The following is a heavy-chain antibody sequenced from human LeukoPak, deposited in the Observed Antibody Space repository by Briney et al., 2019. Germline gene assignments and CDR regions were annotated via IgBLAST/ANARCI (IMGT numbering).Heavy chain of an antibody. CDR1: GFTFSTFA. V-gene: IGHV3-23*01. CDR2: IFPSGGEI. D-gene: IGHD2-8*02. J-gene: IGHJ4*02. Sequence: GRSLRLSCAASGFTFSTFAMIWVRQPPGQGLEWVSSIFPSGGEIHYADSVRGRVTISRDNSKRNLSLQMNSLRAEDTAIYYCATYRQVLLPFESWGQGTLVTVSS. CDR3: ATYRQVLLPFES.